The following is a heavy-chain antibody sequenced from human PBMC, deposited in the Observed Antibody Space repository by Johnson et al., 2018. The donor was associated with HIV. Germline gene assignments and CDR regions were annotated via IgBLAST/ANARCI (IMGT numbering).Heavy chain of an antibody. V-gene: IGHV3-33*06. D-gene: IGHD2-2*01. Sequence: QVQLVESGGGVVQPGRSLRLSCAASGFTFSSHGMHWVRQAPGKGLEWVAVMWYDGSTKYYADSVKGRFTISRDNSKNTLYLQMNSLRVEDTAVYYCAKDGAMAFDIWGQGTMVTVSS. CDR1: GFTFSSHG. J-gene: IGHJ3*02. CDR3: AKDGAMAFDI. CDR2: MWYDGSTK.